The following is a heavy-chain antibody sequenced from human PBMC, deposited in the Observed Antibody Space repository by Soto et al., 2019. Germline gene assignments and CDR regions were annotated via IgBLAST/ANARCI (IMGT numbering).Heavy chain of an antibody. J-gene: IGHJ4*02. CDR2: ISWNSGSI. D-gene: IGHD3-22*01. CDR3: AKGEGSSGYYSLFGY. V-gene: IGHV3-9*01. Sequence: EVQLVESGGGLVQPGRSLRLSCAASGFTFDDYAMHWVRQAPGKGLEWVSGISWNSGSIGYADSVKGRFTISRDNAKNSLYLQMNSLRAEDTALYYCAKGEGSSGYYSLFGYWGQGTLVTVSS. CDR1: GFTFDDYA.